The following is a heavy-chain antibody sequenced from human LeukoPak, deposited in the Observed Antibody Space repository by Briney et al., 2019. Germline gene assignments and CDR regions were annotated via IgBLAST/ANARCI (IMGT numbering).Heavy chain of an antibody. J-gene: IGHJ5*02. D-gene: IGHD2-2*02. CDR1: GFTFSNYA. CDR3: AKDLGVVVPAAVRGWFDP. V-gene: IGHV3-23*01. CDR2: ISGSGGNT. Sequence: GGSLRLSCAASGFTFSNYAMSWVRQAPGKGLEWVSAISGSGGNTYYADSVKGRFTISRDNSKNTLFLQVNSLRAEDTAVYYCAKDLGVVVPAAVRGWFDPWGQGTLVTVSS.